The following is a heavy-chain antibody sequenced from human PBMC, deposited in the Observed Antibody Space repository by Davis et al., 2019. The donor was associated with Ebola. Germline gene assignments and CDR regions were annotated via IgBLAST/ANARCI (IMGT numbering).Heavy chain of an antibody. CDR2: INPSGGST. Sequence: AASVKVSCKTSGYTFISYDMHWVRQAPGQGLEWMGIINPSGGSTSYAQKFRGRVTMTRDTSTSTVYMELSSLRSEDTAVYYCARERNIVVVVAATLPYYYYGMDVWGKGTTVTVSS. J-gene: IGHJ6*04. CDR1: GYTFISYD. D-gene: IGHD2-15*01. CDR3: ARERNIVVVVAATLPYYYYGMDV. V-gene: IGHV1-46*01.